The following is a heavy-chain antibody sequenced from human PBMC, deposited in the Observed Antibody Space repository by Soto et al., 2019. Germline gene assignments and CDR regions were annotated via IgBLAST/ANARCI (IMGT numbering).Heavy chain of an antibody. Sequence: GGSLRLSCAASGFTFSSYSMNWVRQAPGKGLEWVSSISSSSSYIYYADSVKGRLTISRDNAKNSLYLQMNSLRAEDTAVYYCAREEPRSSSVDYWGQGTLVTVSS. J-gene: IGHJ4*02. CDR3: AREEPRSSSVDY. CDR1: GFTFSSYS. D-gene: IGHD6-6*01. CDR2: ISSSSSYI. V-gene: IGHV3-21*01.